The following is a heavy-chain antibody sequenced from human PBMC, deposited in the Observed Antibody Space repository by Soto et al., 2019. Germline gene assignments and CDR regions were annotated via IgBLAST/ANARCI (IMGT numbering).Heavy chain of an antibody. Sequence: GGSLRLSCAASGFTFDDYTMHWVRQAPGKGLEWVSLISWDGGSTYYADSVKGRFTISRDNSKNSLYLQMNSLRTEDTALYYCAKDIVPNGDYYYGMDAWGQGTTVTVSS. CDR2: ISWDGGST. J-gene: IGHJ6*02. CDR3: AKDIVPNGDYYYGMDA. CDR1: GFTFDDYT. D-gene: IGHD2-8*01. V-gene: IGHV3-43*01.